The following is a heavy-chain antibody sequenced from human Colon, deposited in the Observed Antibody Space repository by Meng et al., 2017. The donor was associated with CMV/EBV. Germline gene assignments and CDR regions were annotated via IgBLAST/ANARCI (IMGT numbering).Heavy chain of an antibody. CDR1: GYTFNSYG. Sequence: ASGKVSCKASGYTFNSYGISWARQAPGQGLEWMGWISTHNGYTSYAQKFQDRVTMTTDTSTSTAYMDLRSLGSDDSAVYYCARYCSGGNCYSKPGLAKFFDLWGQGTLVTVSS. CDR3: ARYCSGGNCYSKPGLAKFFDL. CDR2: ISTHNGYT. V-gene: IGHV1-18*01. D-gene: IGHD2-15*01. J-gene: IGHJ4*02.